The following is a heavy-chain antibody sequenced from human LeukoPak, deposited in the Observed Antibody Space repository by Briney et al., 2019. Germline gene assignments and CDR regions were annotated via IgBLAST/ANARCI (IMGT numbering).Heavy chain of an antibody. CDR2: IYYTGSP. CDR1: GGSISRYY. J-gene: IGHJ3*02. V-gene: IGHV4-59*08. Sequence: SETLSLTCTVSGGSISRYYWSWIRQPPGMGPEWLGYIYYTGSPNYNPSLKSRVTISIDTSQNQFSLKLSSVTAADTAVYYCARRGDYFSFDIWGQGTMVTVSS. CDR3: ARRGDYFSFDI. D-gene: IGHD4-17*01.